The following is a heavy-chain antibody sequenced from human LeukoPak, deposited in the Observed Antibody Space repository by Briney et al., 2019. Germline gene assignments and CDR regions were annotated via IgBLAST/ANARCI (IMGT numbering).Heavy chain of an antibody. V-gene: IGHV3-23*01. J-gene: IGHJ4*02. CDR2: INNSGDRR. Sequence: GWALTLSCAASGFIFSNYAMSWVRQAPGKGLEGVSGINNSGDRRFYAYSVEGRFTISRDNSKNTLYLQMNSLRAEDTAVYYCARGWYNFDYWGQGPRVTVSS. D-gene: IGHD6-19*01. CDR3: ARGWYNFDY. CDR1: GFIFSNYA.